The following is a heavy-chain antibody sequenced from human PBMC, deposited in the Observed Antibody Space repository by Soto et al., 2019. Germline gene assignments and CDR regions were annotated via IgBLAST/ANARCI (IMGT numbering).Heavy chain of an antibody. V-gene: IGHV3-7*01. CDR3: ARDSLGTMIPFDP. D-gene: IGHD3-22*01. CDR1: GFSFSSTW. J-gene: IGHJ5*02. Sequence: PGGSLRLSCSASGFSFSSTWMCWVRLAPGKGLELVATIRPGGKEKYYVHSVKGRFTISRDNTKNSLFLHMNNLRAEDTAVYNGARDSLGTMIPFDPWGQGTPGHRL. CDR2: IRPGGKEK.